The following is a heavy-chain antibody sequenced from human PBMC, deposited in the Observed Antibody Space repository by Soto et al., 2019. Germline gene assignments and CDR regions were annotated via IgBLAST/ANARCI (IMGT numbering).Heavy chain of an antibody. D-gene: IGHD6-13*01. CDR1: GFTFRGYA. J-gene: IGHJ6*02. CDR2: ISGSGGST. Sequence: GVSLRLRYAASGFTFRGYARRWVRQAPGKGLEWVSAISGSGGSTYYADSVKGRFTISRDNSKNTLYLQMNSLRAEDTAVYYCAKGLHSSSWYTLVYYGMDVWGQGTTVPVSS. V-gene: IGHV3-23*01. CDR3: AKGLHSSSWYTLVYYGMDV.